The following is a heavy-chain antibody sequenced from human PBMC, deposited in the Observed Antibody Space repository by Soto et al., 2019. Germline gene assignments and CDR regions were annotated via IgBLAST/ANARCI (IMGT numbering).Heavy chain of an antibody. CDR3: ARDREAGYNFYYGMDV. V-gene: IGHV4-4*07. Sequence: SETLSLTCSVSGADINTYSWTWIRQPAGKGLEWIGRIYTSASINYNPSLKGRVTLSVDTPTNQVSLRLASVTAADTAIYYCARDREAGYNFYYGMDVWGQGTTVTVSS. D-gene: IGHD6-19*01. J-gene: IGHJ6*02. CDR2: IYTSASI. CDR1: GADINTYS.